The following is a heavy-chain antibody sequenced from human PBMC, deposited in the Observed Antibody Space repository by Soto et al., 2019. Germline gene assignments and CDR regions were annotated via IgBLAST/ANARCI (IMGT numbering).Heavy chain of an antibody. V-gene: IGHV1-18*01. CDR2: ISAYNGNT. CDR3: ARDRPLISIDYDYWSGYPNDAFDI. Sequence: GASAKVSCKASGYTFTSYGISWVRQAPGQGLEWMGWISAYNGNTNYAQKLQGRVTMTTDTSTSTAYMELRSLRSDDTAVYYCARDRPLISIDYDYWSGYPNDAFDIWSQGTTDTVSS. CDR1: GYTFTSYG. D-gene: IGHD3-3*01. J-gene: IGHJ3*02.